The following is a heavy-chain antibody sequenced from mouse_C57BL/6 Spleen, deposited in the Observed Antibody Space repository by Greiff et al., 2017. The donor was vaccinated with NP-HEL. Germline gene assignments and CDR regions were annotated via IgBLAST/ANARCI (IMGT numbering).Heavy chain of an antibody. J-gene: IGHJ2*01. V-gene: IGHV5-4*01. Sequence: EVKVVESGGGLVKPGGSLKLSCAASGFTFSSYAMSWVRQTPEKRLEWVATISDGGSYTYYPDNVKGRFTISRDNAKNNLYLQMSHLKSEDTAMYYCARDYYYGSYFDYWGQGTTLTVSS. D-gene: IGHD1-1*01. CDR2: ISDGGSYT. CDR1: GFTFSSYA. CDR3: ARDYYYGSYFDY.